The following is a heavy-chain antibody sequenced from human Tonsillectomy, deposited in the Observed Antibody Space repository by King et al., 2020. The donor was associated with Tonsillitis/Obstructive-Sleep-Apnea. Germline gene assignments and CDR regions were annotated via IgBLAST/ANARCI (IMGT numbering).Heavy chain of an antibody. CDR3: AGEEILLVPVVMGGGFDH. J-gene: IGHJ4*02. CDR1: GGSFSGSY. V-gene: IGHV4-34*01. CDR2: INHSGDT. Sequence: VQLQQWGAGLSKPSETLSLTCAVYGGSFSGSYWSWIRQPPGKGLEWIGEINHSGDTNYNPSLKSRVTISINTSKNQFSLKLTSATAADTAVYYFAGEEILLVPVVMGGGFDHWGQGTLVTVSS. D-gene: IGHD2-8*02.